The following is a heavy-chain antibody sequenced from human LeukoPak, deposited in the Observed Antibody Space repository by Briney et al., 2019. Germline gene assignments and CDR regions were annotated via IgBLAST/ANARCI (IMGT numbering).Heavy chain of an antibody. Sequence: GGSLRLSCAASGFTFSTYWMSWVRQAPGKGLEWVANIKQDGSQKYYVDSAKGRFTISRDNAKNSLYLQMNSLRVEDTAVYYCVREEYGDHMWWWGQGTPVTVSS. D-gene: IGHD4-17*01. J-gene: IGHJ4*02. CDR2: IKQDGSQK. V-gene: IGHV3-7*01. CDR3: VREEYGDHMWW. CDR1: GFTFSTYW.